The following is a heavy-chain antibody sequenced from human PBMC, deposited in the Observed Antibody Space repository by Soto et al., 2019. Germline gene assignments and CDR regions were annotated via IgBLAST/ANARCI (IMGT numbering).Heavy chain of an antibody. CDR2: IDPEDGET. V-gene: IGHV1-24*01. CDR3: ATGAIKIFGVVIVMSLFDI. Sequence: ASVKVSCKVSGYTLTELSMHWVRQAPGKGREWMGGIDPEDGETNYAQKFQGRVTMTEDTSTDTAYMELSSLRSEDTAVYYCATGAIKIFGVVIVMSLFDIWGQGTMVTVSS. D-gene: IGHD3-3*01. CDR1: GYTLTELS. J-gene: IGHJ3*02.